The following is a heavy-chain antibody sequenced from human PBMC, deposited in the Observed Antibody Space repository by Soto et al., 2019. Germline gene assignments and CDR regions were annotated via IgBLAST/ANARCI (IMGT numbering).Heavy chain of an antibody. J-gene: IGHJ6*02. CDR2: IKQDGSER. V-gene: IGHV3-7*03. Sequence: EVQLVESGGGLVQPGGSLRLSCAASGFTFSTYWMSWVRQAPGKGLEWVANIKQDGSERYYVDSVKGRFTVSRDNAKNSLYLQMNSLRAEDTAVHYCVRCLTTVTPRGGYDYYGMDVWGQGTTVIVSS. D-gene: IGHD4-17*01. CDR3: VRCLTTVTPRGGYDYYGMDV. CDR1: GFTFSTYW.